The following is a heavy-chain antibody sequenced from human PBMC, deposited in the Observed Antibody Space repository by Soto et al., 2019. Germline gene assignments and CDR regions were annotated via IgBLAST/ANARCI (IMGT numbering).Heavy chain of an antibody. Sequence: SGTLSLTCTVSGGSISSSDYYWSWIRKPPGKGLEWIGYIYYSGSTYYNPSLKSRVTISVDTYKNQFSLQLSSVTAADTAVYYCVRQRSEDSRSHFDDYSGMDVLGHGTTGTVSS. CDR2: IYYSGST. D-gene: IGHD6-6*01. CDR3: VRQRSEDSRSHFDDYSGMDV. CDR1: GGSISSSDYY. V-gene: IGHV4-39*01. J-gene: IGHJ6*02.